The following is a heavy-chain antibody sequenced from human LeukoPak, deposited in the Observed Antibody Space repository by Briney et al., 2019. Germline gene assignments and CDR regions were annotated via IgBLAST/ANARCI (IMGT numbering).Heavy chain of an antibody. CDR1: GGSISSYY. CDR2: VSYSGTT. J-gene: IGHJ2*01. D-gene: IGHD5-18*01. Sequence: SSATLSLTCTVSGGSISSYYWTWIRQPPGKGLEWIGYVSYSGTTKYNPSLKSRVTMSVDMSKNRLSLRLTSVTAADTAVYYSGRSGYSYDSAVYWNFDLWGRGTLVTVSS. V-gene: IGHV4-59*01. CDR3: GRSGYSYDSAVYWNFDL.